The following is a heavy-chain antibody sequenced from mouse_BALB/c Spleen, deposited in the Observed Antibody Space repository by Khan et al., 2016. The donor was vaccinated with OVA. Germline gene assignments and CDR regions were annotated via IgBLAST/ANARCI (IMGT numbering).Heavy chain of an antibody. Sequence: EVQLQESGPGLVKPSQSLTLTCTVTGYSITSDYAWNWIRQFPGSKLEWMGYIPYSGSTSYNPSLKSRISITRDTSTNQCFLQLNSVTTEDTATYYCARRSVWGAGTTVTVSS. V-gene: IGHV3-2*02. CDR2: IPYSGST. CDR1: GYSITSDYA. CDR3: ARRSV. J-gene: IGHJ1*01.